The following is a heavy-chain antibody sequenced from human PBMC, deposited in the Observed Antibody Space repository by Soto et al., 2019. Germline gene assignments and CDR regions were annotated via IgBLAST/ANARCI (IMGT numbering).Heavy chain of an antibody. CDR1: GYSFTSYW. D-gene: IGHD1-1*01. J-gene: IGHJ6*02. CDR2: IYPGDSDT. Sequence: GESLKISCKGSGYSFTSYWIGWVRQMPGKGLEWMGIIYPGDSDTRYSPSFQGQVTISADKSICTAYLQWSSLKASDTAMYYCARRGTAEIGYYYGMDVWGQGTTVTVSS. CDR3: ARRGTAEIGYYYGMDV. V-gene: IGHV5-51*01.